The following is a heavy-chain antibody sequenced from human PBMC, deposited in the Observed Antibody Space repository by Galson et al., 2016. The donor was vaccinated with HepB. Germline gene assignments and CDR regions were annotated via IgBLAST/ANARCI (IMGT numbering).Heavy chain of an antibody. Sequence: LSLTCTVSGGSISSGDYYWSWIRQPPGKGLEWIGYIYDSGNTHYSPSLKSRLTMSVDTSKNQISLKLTSVTAADTAVYSCASGVNVDYIFWGQGTLVTGSS. J-gene: IGHJ4*02. D-gene: IGHD4-11*01. CDR3: ASGVNVDYIF. V-gene: IGHV4-30-4*01. CDR2: IYDSGNT. CDR1: GGSISSGDYY.